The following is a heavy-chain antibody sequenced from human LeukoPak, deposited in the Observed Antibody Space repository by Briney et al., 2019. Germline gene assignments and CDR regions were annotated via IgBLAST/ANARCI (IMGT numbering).Heavy chain of an antibody. Sequence: GGSLRLSCSASGFTFSSYAMNWVRQAPGKGLEWVSAISGSGGSTYYTDSVKGRFTISRDNSKNTLYLQMNSLRAEDTAVFYCAKDSYGHRSKYYFDYWGQGTLVTVSS. CDR3: AKDSYGHRSKYYFDY. J-gene: IGHJ4*02. D-gene: IGHD5-18*01. CDR2: ISGSGGST. CDR1: GFTFSSYA. V-gene: IGHV3-23*01.